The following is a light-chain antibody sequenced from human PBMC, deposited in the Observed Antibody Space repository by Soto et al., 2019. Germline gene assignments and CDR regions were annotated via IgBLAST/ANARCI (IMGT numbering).Light chain of an antibody. J-gene: IGKJ1*01. CDR2: GAS. V-gene: IGKV3-11*01. CDR3: QQRPHRPPWT. CDR1: QSVSRN. Sequence: IVVPQAPATRSVSPGERATLSCRASQSVSRNLAWYQQKPGQAPRLLIYGASTRATGIPARFRGSGSGTDFTLSISSLEPEDFGVSYCQQRPHRPPWTFRQGTKV.